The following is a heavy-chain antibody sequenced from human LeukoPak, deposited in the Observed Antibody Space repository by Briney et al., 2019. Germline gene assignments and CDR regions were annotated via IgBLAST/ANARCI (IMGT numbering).Heavy chain of an antibody. D-gene: IGHD6-6*01. Sequence: PSETLSLTCTVFGGSISSYNWSWIRQPPGKGLEWIGYIYYSGSTNYNPSLKSRVTISVDTSKNQFSLKLSSVTAADTAVYYCAREGSSSSYFDYWGQGTLVTVSS. CDR2: IYYSGST. J-gene: IGHJ4*02. V-gene: IGHV4-59*01. CDR3: AREGSSSSYFDY. CDR1: GGSISSYN.